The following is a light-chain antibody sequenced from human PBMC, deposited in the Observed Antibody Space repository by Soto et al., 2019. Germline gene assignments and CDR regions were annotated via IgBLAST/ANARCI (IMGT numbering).Light chain of an antibody. V-gene: IGKV3-20*01. CDR2: DAS. Sequence: EVGWRQSPGTLSLSPGERAPLSCRASQSVASSHLAWYRQKPGQTPRLLIYDASSRATGIPDRISGSGSGTDFTLTISRLEPEDFAVYYCQQYGSAPFTFGPGTKVDI. CDR1: QSVASSH. J-gene: IGKJ3*01. CDR3: QQYGSAPFT.